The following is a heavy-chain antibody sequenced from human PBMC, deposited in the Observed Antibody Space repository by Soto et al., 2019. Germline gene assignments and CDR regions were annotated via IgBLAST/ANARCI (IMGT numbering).Heavy chain of an antibody. CDR2: ISPYNGDT. D-gene: IGHD3-9*01. V-gene: IGHV1-18*01. CDR1: GYTLTSFG. Sequence: QAQLVQSGGEVKKPGASVKVSCTASGYTLTSFGLSWVRQAPGQGLEWLGWISPYNGDTNYTQKFQGRVTMTADTSXSXXYMEVTSLRSDDTAVYYCARDRQTLRYFDWLALDLWGQGTLVTVSS. J-gene: IGHJ5*02. CDR3: ARDRQTLRYFDWLALDL.